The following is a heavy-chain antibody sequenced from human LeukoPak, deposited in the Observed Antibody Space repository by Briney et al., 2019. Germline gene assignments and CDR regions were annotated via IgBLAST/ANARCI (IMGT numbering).Heavy chain of an antibody. CDR3: AKDRHSGCYSMPFDY. CDR1: GLAFGDYH. Sequence: GGALRLSCAVSGLAFGDYHMTRIRQAPGKRLEWVSAISGSGGSTYYADSLNGQFTISRDNSKNTLYLQMNSLRAEETAVYYCAKDRHSGCYSMPFDYWGQGTLVAVSS. V-gene: IGHV3-23*01. CDR2: ISGSGGST. J-gene: IGHJ4*02. D-gene: IGHD1-26*01.